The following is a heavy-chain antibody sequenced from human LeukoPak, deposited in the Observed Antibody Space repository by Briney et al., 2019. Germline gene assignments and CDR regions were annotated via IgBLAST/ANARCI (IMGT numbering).Heavy chain of an antibody. CDR3: ARVPGYESSGYYYVGAFDI. D-gene: IGHD3-22*01. J-gene: IGHJ3*02. CDR2: INPNSGGT. CDR1: GYTFTGYY. Sequence: ASVKVSCKASGYTFTGYYMHWVRQAPGQGLEWMGWINPNSGGTNYAQKFQGRVTMTRDTSISTAYMELSRLRSDDTAVYYCARVPGYESSGYYYVGAFDIWGQGTMVTVSS. V-gene: IGHV1-2*02.